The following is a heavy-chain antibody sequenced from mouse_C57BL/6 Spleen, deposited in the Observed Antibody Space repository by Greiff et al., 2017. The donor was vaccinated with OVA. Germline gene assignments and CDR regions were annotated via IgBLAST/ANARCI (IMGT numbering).Heavy chain of an antibody. CDR2: INPNYGTT. CDR1: GYSFTDYN. Sequence: EVQLQESGPELVKPGASVKISCKASGYSFTDYNMNWVKQSNGKSLEWIGVINPNYGTTSYNQKFKGKATLTVDQSSSTAYMQLNSLTSEDSAVYYCARKIYYGNYGAMDYWGQGTSVTVSS. J-gene: IGHJ4*01. V-gene: IGHV1-39*01. CDR3: ARKIYYGNYGAMDY. D-gene: IGHD2-1*01.